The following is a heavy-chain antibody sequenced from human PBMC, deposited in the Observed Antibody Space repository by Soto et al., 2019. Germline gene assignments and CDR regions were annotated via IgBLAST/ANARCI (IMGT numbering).Heavy chain of an antibody. CDR3: ARPNGYSSSDGVYYFDY. D-gene: IGHD6-6*01. CDR2: IYYSGST. CDR1: GGSISSSSYY. J-gene: IGHJ4*02. Sequence: PSETLSLTCTVSGGSISSSSYYWGWIRQPPGKGLEWIGSIYYSGSTYYNPSLKSRVTISVDTSKNQFSLKLSSVTAADTALYYCARPNGYSSSDGVYYFDYWGQGTLVTVSS. V-gene: IGHV4-39*01.